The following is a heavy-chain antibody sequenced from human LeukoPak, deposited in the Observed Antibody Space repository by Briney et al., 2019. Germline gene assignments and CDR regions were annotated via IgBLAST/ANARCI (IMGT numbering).Heavy chain of an antibody. CDR1: GYTFTGYY. CDR3: ARDLYRIAAAGTTPFDY. CDR2: INPNSGGT. J-gene: IGHJ4*02. Sequence: ASVKVSCKASGYTFTGYYMHWVGQAPGQGLEWMGRINPNSGGTNYAQKFQGRVTMTRDTSISTAYMELSRLRSDDTAVYYCARDLYRIAAAGTTPFDYWGQGTLVTVSS. V-gene: IGHV1-2*06. D-gene: IGHD6-13*01.